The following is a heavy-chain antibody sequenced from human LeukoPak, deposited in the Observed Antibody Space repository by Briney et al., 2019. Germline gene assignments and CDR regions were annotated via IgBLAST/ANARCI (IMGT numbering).Heavy chain of an antibody. CDR1: GFTFSGNW. CDR3: AKLLGTSTSYDS. J-gene: IGHJ4*02. V-gene: IGHV3-7*01. Sequence: GGSLTLSCEASGFTFSGNWMSWVRQAPGKGLEWVASIKPDGSQKWYVDSVKGRFTISRDNTKSSLYLRMNSLGAEDTAIYYCAKLLGTSTSYDSWGQGTRVTVSS. D-gene: IGHD2/OR15-2a*01. CDR2: IKPDGSQK.